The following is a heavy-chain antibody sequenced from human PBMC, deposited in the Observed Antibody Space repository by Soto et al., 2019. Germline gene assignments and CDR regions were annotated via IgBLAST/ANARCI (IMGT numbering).Heavy chain of an antibody. CDR1: GGSVSSDDDY. D-gene: IGHD3-3*01. J-gene: IGHJ4*02. CDR2: IYNSGTT. CDR3: ARGPSADKVDY. Sequence: QVQLQESGPGQVEPSQTLYLTCTVSGGSVSSDDDYWSWIRQPPGGGQEWIGHIYNSGTTYSNPSLKSRVTISVDTSKNQFFLNLSSVTAADTAIYYCARGPSADKVDYWGRGTLVTVSS. V-gene: IGHV4-30-4*01.